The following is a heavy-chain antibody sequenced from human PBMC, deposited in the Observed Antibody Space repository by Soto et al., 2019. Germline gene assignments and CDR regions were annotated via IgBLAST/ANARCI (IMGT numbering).Heavy chain of an antibody. J-gene: IGHJ4*02. D-gene: IGHD5-12*01. CDR3: ARGRGIVATINRSLLFDY. Sequence: PSETLSLTCTVSGGSISNGGYYWSWIRQHPGKGLEWIGYIYYSGSTYYNPSLKSRVTISVDTSKNQFSLKLSSVTAADTAVYYCARGRGIVATINRSLLFDYWGQGTLVTVSS. CDR2: IYYSGST. CDR1: GGSISNGGYY. V-gene: IGHV4-31*03.